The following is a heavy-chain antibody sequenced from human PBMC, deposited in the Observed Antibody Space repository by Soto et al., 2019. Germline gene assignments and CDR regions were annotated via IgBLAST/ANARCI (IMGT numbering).Heavy chain of an antibody. CDR2: IYYSGST. V-gene: IGHV4-31*03. D-gene: IGHD3-22*01. CDR3: ARGLGFMYYYDSSGYWRPYYFDY. CDR1: GGSISSGGYY. J-gene: IGHJ4*02. Sequence: TLSLTCTVSGGSISSGGYYWSWIRHHPGKGLEWIGYIYYSGSTYYNPSLKSRVTISVDTSKNQFSLKLSSVTAADTAVYYCARGLGFMYYYDSSGYWRPYYFDYWGQGTLVTVSS.